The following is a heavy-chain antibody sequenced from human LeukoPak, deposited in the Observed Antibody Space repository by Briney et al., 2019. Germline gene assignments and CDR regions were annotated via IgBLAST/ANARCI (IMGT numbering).Heavy chain of an antibody. CDR1: GGSFRNYY. V-gene: IGHV4-34*01. CDR3: ARGPVFYDSSGYYPI. CDR2: INHSGST. D-gene: IGHD3-22*01. J-gene: IGHJ4*02. Sequence: PSETLSLTCAVYGGSFRNYYWSWIRQPPGKGLEWIGEINHSGSTKYNPSLKSRVTISVDRSKNQFSLKLSSVTAADTAVYYCARGPVFYDSSGYYPIWGQGTLVTVSS.